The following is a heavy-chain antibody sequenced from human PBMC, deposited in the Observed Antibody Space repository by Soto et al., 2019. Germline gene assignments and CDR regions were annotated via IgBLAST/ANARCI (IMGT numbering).Heavy chain of an antibody. D-gene: IGHD6-13*01. J-gene: IGHJ4*02. CDR2: IIPILGIA. V-gene: IGHV1-69*02. CDR3: ARVSSSAYFDY. Sequence: QVQLVQSGAEVKKPGSSVKVSCKASGGTFSSYTISWVRQAPGQGLEWMGRIIPILGIANYAQKFQGRVTITADKSTSTACMELSSLRSEDTAVYYCARVSSSAYFDYWGQGTLVTVSS. CDR1: GGTFSSYT.